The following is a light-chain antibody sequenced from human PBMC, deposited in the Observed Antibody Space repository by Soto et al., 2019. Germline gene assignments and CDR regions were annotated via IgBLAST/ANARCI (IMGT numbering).Light chain of an antibody. V-gene: IGKV3-20*01. CDR2: AAS. Sequence: EIVVTQSPVTLSLSPGERATLSCSASRSFASSYLGWYQQKPGQAPSLLIYAASTTASGIPDRFSGSGSATDFTNTISRLEPEDSAVYYCQHYDSSPPSNFGQGTKLEIK. CDR1: RSFASSY. J-gene: IGKJ2*01. CDR3: QHYDSSPPSN.